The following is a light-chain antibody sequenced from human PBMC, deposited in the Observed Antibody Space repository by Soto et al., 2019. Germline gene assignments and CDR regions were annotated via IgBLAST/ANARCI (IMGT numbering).Light chain of an antibody. CDR2: DTS. Sequence: DVQMTQSPSSLSASVGDRVTITCQASHDIGPYLNWYKHKPGKAPKLLIFDTSHLATGVPARFSGGGSDTYFTFTITNLQPEDFAVYYCQQFDSVPLTFGGGTHVEI. V-gene: IGKV1-33*01. J-gene: IGKJ4*01. CDR1: HDIGPY. CDR3: QQFDSVPLT.